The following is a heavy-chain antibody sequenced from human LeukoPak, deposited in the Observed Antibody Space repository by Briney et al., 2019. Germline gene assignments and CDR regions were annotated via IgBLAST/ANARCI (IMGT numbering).Heavy chain of an antibody. D-gene: IGHD2-2*01. V-gene: IGHV1-2*02. Sequence: ASVKVSCKASGYTFTAYYMHWVRQAPGQGLEWMGWINPNSGGTNYAQNFQGRVTMTRDTSISTAYMELSRLRSDDTAVYYCARAEYQLLLVYDYWGQGTLVTVSS. CDR2: INPNSGGT. J-gene: IGHJ4*02. CDR1: GYTFTAYY. CDR3: ARAEYQLLLVYDY.